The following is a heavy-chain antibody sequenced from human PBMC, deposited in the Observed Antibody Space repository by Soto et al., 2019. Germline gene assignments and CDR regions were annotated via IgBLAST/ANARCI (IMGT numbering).Heavy chain of an antibody. D-gene: IGHD3-16*02. V-gene: IGHV1-46*01. Sequence: GASVKVSCKASGYTFTSYYMHWVRQAPGQGLEWMGIINPSGDSTSYAQKFQGRVTMTRDTSTSTVYMELSSLRSEDTAVYYCFRSYYDYVWGSYRSAHLDYWGQGTLVTVSS. CDR1: GYTFTSYY. CDR3: FRSYYDYVWGSYRSAHLDY. J-gene: IGHJ4*02. CDR2: INPSGDST.